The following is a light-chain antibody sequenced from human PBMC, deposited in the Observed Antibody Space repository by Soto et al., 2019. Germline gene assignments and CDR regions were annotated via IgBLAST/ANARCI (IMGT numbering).Light chain of an antibody. CDR1: QSVSSN. CDR2: GAS. V-gene: IGKV3-15*01. CDR3: QQYNNWPPGT. J-gene: IGKJ2*02. Sequence: EIVMTQSPATLSVSPGERATLSCRASQSVSSNLAWYQQKPGQAPRLLIYGASTRAIGIPARFSGSGSGTEFTLTISRLQSEDFAVYYCQQYNNWPPGTFGQGTKLEIK.